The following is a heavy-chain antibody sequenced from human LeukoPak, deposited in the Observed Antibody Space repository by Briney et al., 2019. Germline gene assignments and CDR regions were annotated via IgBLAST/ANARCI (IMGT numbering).Heavy chain of an antibody. CDR3: ARYYYGSGSYYKSVRWFDP. Sequence: SETLSLTCTVSGGSISSYYWSWIRQPPGKGLEWIGYIYYSGSTNYNPSLKSRVTISVDTSKNQFSLKLSSVTAADTAVYYCARYYYGSGSYYKSVRWFDPWGQGTLVTVSS. V-gene: IGHV4-59*01. CDR1: GGSISSYY. D-gene: IGHD3-10*01. J-gene: IGHJ5*02. CDR2: IYYSGST.